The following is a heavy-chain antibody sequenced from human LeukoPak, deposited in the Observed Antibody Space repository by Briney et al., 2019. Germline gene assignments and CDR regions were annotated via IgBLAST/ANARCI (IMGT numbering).Heavy chain of an antibody. CDR3: ARHGDYSDSRTPDFDY. CDR2: SSDNGNS. Sequence: SETLSLTCTVSGGSISPYYWSWIRQPPGKGLEWIAYSSDNGNSNYNPSLKSRVTASVDTSKNQFSLKLSSVTAADTAVYYCARHGDYSDSRTPDFDYWGQGTLVTVSS. D-gene: IGHD3-22*01. J-gene: IGHJ4*02. CDR1: GGSISPYY. V-gene: IGHV4-59*08.